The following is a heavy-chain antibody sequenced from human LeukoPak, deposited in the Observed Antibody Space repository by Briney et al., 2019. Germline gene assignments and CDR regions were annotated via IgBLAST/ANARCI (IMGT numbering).Heavy chain of an antibody. CDR2: IYTSGST. CDR3: ARGRRDTAMLVYYYYYYMDV. J-gene: IGHJ6*03. D-gene: IGHD5-18*01. CDR1: GGSISSYY. V-gene: IGHV4-4*07. Sequence: SETLSLTCTVSGGSISSYYWSWIRQPAGKGLEWIGRIYTSGSTNYNPSLKSRVTISVDTSKNQFSLKLSSVTAADTAVYYCARGRRDTAMLVYYYYYYMDVWGKGTTVTISS.